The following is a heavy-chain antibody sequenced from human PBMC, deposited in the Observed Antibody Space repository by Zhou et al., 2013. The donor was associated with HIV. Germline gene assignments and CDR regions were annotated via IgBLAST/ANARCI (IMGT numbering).Heavy chain of an antibody. CDR1: GYIITNYG. Sequence: QVQLVQSGAEMKKPGASVKVSCKTSGYIITNYGFTWVRQAPGQGLEWMGWISGYNGNTNYAQKFQDRFTMTIYTSTNTAYMELRNLRSDDTAVYYCARGEAFWTGFPTWFDPWGQGTLVTVSS. V-gene: IGHV1-18*01. J-gene: IGHJ5*02. D-gene: IGHD3-9*01. CDR3: ARGEAFWTGFPTWFDP. CDR2: ISGYNGNT.